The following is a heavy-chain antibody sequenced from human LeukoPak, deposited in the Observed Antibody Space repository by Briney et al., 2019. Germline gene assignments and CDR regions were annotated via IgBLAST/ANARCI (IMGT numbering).Heavy chain of an antibody. J-gene: IGHJ3*01. CDR2: INHSGST. CDR3: ARNPPRGLRYCSGGSCYSPN. V-gene: IGHV4-34*01. CDR1: GFAFNTYA. D-gene: IGHD2-15*01. Sequence: GSLRLSCAASGFAFNTYAMHWVRQAPGKGLEWIGEINHSGSTNYNPSLKSRVTISVDTSKNQFSLKLSSVTAADTAVYYCARNPPRGLRYCSGGSCYSPNWGQGTMVTVSS.